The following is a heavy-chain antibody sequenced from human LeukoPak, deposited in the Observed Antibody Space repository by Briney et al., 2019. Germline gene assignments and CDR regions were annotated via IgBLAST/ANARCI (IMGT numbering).Heavy chain of an antibody. CDR1: GFTFSSYS. Sequence: PGRSLRLSCAASGFTFSSYSMNWVRQAPGKGLEWVSSISSSSSYIYYADSVKGRFTISRDNAKNSLYLQMNSLRAEDTAVYYCARDPNYYDSSGPAEDYWGQGTLVTVSS. J-gene: IGHJ4*02. V-gene: IGHV3-21*01. CDR2: ISSSSSYI. CDR3: ARDPNYYDSSGPAEDY. D-gene: IGHD3-22*01.